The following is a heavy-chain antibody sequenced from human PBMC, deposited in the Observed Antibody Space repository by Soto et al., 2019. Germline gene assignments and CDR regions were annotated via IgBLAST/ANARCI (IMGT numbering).Heavy chain of an antibody. CDR3: AKDTGKIEAPEPFDY. D-gene: IGHD3-22*01. V-gene: IGHV3-23*01. Sequence: GGSLGLSCASSVFTFSSYAMSWVRQAPGKGLEWVSAISGSGGSTYYADSVKGRFTISRDNSKNTLYLQMNSLRAEDAAVYYCAKDTGKIEAPEPFDYWGQGTMVTVSS. CDR1: VFTFSSYA. J-gene: IGHJ4*02. CDR2: ISGSGGST.